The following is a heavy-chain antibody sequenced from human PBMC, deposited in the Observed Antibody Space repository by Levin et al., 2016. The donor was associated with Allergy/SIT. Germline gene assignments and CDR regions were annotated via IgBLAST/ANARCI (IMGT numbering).Heavy chain of an antibody. D-gene: IGHD3-10*01. Sequence: TLSLTCNVSGGSILSYYWSWIRQPPGKALEWLARIDWDDGKYYSTSLKARLTISKDTSKNQVVLTMTNMDPVDTATYYCARIRPLHVGSGQYYYYAMDVWGQGTTVTVSS. CDR2: IDWDDGK. J-gene: IGHJ6*02. CDR3: ARIRPLHVGSGQYYYYAMDV. V-gene: IGHV2-70*11. CDR1: GGSILSYYW.